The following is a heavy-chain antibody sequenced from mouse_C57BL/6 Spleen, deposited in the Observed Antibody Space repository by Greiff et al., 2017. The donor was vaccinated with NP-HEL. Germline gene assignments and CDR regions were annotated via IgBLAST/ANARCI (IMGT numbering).Heavy chain of an antibody. CDR2: IYPGNSDT. J-gene: IGHJ4*01. Sequence: EVKVVESGTVLARPGASVKMSCKTSGYTFTSYWMHWVKQRPGQGLEWIGAIYPGNSDTSYNQKFKGKAKLTAVTSASTAYMELSSLTNEDSAVYYCTRIYYGNYHYAMDYWGQGTSVTVSS. CDR1: GYTFTSYW. V-gene: IGHV1-5*01. CDR3: TRIYYGNYHYAMDY. D-gene: IGHD2-1*01.